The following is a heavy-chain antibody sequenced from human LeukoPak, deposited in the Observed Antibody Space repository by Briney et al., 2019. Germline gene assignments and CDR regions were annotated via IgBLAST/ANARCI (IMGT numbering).Heavy chain of an antibody. D-gene: IGHD7-27*01. CDR1: GFTFSSHW. CDR3: ARDGPSVGIDF. V-gene: IGHV3-7*01. CDR2: IKQDGSAK. Sequence: GGSLRLSCAASGFTFSSHWMSWVRQAPGKGLEWGANIKQDGSAKYYVDSVRGRFTISRDNAKTSLYLQMNSLRAEDTAVYYCARDGPSVGIDFWGQGALVTVSS. J-gene: IGHJ4*02.